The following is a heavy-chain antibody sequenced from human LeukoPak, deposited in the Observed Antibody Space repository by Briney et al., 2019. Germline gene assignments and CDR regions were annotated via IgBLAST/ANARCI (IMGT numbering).Heavy chain of an antibody. CDR3: ARQPIAVAGLDY. D-gene: IGHD6-19*01. V-gene: IGHV4-59*08. CDR1: GGSHSSYY. CDR2: IYYSGST. J-gene: IGHJ4*02. Sequence: SGTLSLTCTGSGGSHSSYYWSWIRQPPGKGLEWIGYIYYSGSTNYKPSLKSRVTISVDTSNNQFSLKLSSVTAADTAVYYCARQPIAVAGLDYWGQGTQVTVFS.